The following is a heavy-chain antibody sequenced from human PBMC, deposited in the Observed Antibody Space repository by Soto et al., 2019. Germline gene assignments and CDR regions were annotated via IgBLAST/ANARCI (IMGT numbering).Heavy chain of an antibody. CDR3: ARDSVDDYNRVWFDP. Sequence: QVQLQESGPGLVKPSETLSLTCTVSGGSISSYYWSWIRQPPGKGLEWIGYIYYSGSTNYNPSLKRRVTVSVYTSKNQFSLKLSSVHAAATAVYYCARDSVDDYNRVWFDPWGQGTLVTVSS. J-gene: IGHJ5*02. V-gene: IGHV4-59*01. D-gene: IGHD4-4*01. CDR2: IYYSGST. CDR1: GGSISSYY.